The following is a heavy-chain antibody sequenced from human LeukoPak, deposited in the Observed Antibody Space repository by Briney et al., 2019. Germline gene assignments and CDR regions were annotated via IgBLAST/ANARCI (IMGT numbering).Heavy chain of an antibody. Sequence: GASVKVSCKSSGYTFTNYYIHWVRQAPGQGLEWMGIINPTGGSASYAQKFQGRVSMTSDTSTSTLYLELSSLRSEDTAVYYCARDRSGSRWRWFDPRGQGTLVTVSS. CDR1: GYTFTNYY. J-gene: IGHJ5*02. D-gene: IGHD6-13*01. V-gene: IGHV1-46*01. CDR2: INPTGGSA. CDR3: ARDRSGSRWRWFDP.